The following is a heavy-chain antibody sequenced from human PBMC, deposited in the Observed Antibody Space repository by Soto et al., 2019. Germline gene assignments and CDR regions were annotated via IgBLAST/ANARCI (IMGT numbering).Heavy chain of an antibody. V-gene: IGHV4-59*01. CDR1: GGSISSYY. D-gene: IGHD1-1*01. J-gene: IGHJ5*02. Sequence: SETLSLTCTVTGGSISSYYWSWIRQPPGKGQEWIGYIYYSGSTNYNPSLKSRVTISLDTSKNQFSLKLSSVTAADTAVYYCGREAQLSWNRWLDPWGQEPLVTVSS. CDR2: IYYSGST. CDR3: GREAQLSWNRWLDP.